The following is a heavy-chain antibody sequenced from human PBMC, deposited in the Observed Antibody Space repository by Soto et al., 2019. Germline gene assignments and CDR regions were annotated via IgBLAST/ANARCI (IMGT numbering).Heavy chain of an antibody. V-gene: IGHV1-8*01. CDR1: RYTFNSYD. CDR2: MNPNSGNT. CDR3: ARGPSIDYGDYEVVVYYYYMDV. D-gene: IGHD4-17*01. Sequence: ASVKVSCKASRYTFNSYDINWVRQATGQGLEWMGWMNPNSGNTGYAQKFQGRVTMTRNTSISTAYMELSSLRSEDTAVYYCARGPSIDYGDYEVVVYYYYMDVWGKGTTVTVSS. J-gene: IGHJ6*03.